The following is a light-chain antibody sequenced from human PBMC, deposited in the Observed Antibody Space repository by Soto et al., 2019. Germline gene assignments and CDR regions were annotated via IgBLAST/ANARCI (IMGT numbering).Light chain of an antibody. V-gene: IGKV3-11*01. J-gene: IGKJ4*01. CDR2: DAS. Sequence: EIVLTQSPATLSLSPGNRATLSCRASQSVSGYLAWYQQKPGQAPRLLIYDASNRATDIPARFSGSGSGTEFTRTITSLEPEDFAVSYCQQRSNWPSTFGGGTKVDI. CDR1: QSVSGY. CDR3: QQRSNWPST.